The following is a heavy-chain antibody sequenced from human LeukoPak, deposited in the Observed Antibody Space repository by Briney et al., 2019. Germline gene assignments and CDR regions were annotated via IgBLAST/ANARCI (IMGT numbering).Heavy chain of an antibody. V-gene: IGHV3-30*18. D-gene: IGHD3-10*01. Sequence: GRSLRLSCAASGFTFSSYGMHWVRQAPGKGLEWVAVISYDGSNKYYADSVKGRFTISRDNSKNTLYLQMNSLRAEDTAVYYCAKDNYYGLGNYYSFLYGMDVWGKGTTVTVSS. CDR1: GFTFSSYG. CDR3: AKDNYYGLGNYYSFLYGMDV. J-gene: IGHJ6*01. CDR2: ISYDGSNK.